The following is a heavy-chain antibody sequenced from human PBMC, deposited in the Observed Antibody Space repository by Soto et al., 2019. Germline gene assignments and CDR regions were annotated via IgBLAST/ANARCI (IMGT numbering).Heavy chain of an antibody. Sequence: QVQLVQSGAEVKKPGSSVKVSCKASGGTFSSYAISWVRQAPGQGLEWMGGIIPIFGTANYAQKFQGRVTLTPGESTRAAYMELSSLRSEDTAVASCAGASFVSGWRTKHPNWFDPWGQGTLVTVSS. J-gene: IGHJ5*02. V-gene: IGHV1-69*05. CDR2: IIPIFGTA. CDR1: GGTFSSYA. D-gene: IGHD6-19*01. CDR3: AGASFVSGWRTKHPNWFDP.